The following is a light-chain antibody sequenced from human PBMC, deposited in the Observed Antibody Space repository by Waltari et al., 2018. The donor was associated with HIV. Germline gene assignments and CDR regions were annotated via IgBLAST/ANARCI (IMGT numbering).Light chain of an antibody. J-gene: IGKJ2*01. V-gene: IGKV3-15*01. CDR3: QQYDNWPFT. Sequence: EIWITHAPATRAVSPEIRATLSCRASRSVSSNLAWYQQKLGQADRRLLYGASTRATGIQVSFIGSGSGTEFTLTISSLQSEDFAVYYCQQYDNWPFTFGQGTKLEIQ. CDR1: RSVSSN. CDR2: GAS.